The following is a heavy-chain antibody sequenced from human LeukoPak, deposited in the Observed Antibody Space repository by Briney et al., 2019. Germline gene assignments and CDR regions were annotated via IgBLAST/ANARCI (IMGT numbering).Heavy chain of an antibody. D-gene: IGHD5/OR15-5a*01. CDR1: GFSFISYG. CDR3: AKDQSRWFVNIVSTGSAFDA. Sequence: PGRALRHSCVASGFSFISYGMHWVRQSPGKGLEWVAVISYDGSNENYADSVKGRFTISRDNSKNTLYLEVNSLRAEDTAVFYCAKDQSRWFVNIVSTGSAFDAWGQGTLVTVSS. CDR2: ISYDGSNE. V-gene: IGHV3-30*18. J-gene: IGHJ4*02.